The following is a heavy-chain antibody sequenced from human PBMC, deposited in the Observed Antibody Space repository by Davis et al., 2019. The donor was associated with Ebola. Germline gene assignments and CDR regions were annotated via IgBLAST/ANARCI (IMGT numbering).Heavy chain of an antibody. Sequence: VKVSCKASGGTFSSYAISWVRQSPGQGLEWMGGIIPIFGTANYAQKFQGRVTITADKSTSTAYMELSSLRSEDTAVYYCARAEVPRGYYGMDVWGQGTTVTVSS. CDR2: IIPIFGTA. CDR3: ARAEVPRGYYGMDV. V-gene: IGHV1-69*06. D-gene: IGHD3-10*01. CDR1: GGTFSSYA. J-gene: IGHJ6*02.